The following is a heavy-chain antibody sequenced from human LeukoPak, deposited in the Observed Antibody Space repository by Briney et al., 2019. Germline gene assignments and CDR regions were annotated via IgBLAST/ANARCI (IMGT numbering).Heavy chain of an antibody. D-gene: IGHD3-22*01. J-gene: IGHJ4*02. CDR3: ARDLDDNSGPYFDY. Sequence: SETLSLTCTVSGGSISSGGYYWSWIRQHPGKGLEWIGYIYYSGSTYYNPSLKSRVTISVDTSKNQFSLKLSSVTAADTAVYYCARDLDDNSGPYFDYWGPGTLVTVSS. V-gene: IGHV4-31*03. CDR2: IYYSGST. CDR1: GGSISSGGYY.